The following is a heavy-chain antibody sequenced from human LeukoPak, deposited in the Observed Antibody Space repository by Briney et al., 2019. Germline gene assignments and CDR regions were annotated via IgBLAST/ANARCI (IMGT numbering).Heavy chain of an antibody. CDR2: IIPIFGTA. J-gene: IGHJ4*02. D-gene: IGHD2-21*02. CDR3: ARYCGGDCYFSFDY. CDR1: GGTFSSYA. Sequence: ASVKVSCKASGGTFSSYAISWVRQAPGQGLEWMGGIIPIFGTANYAQKFQGRVTITADKSTSTAYMELSSLRSDDTAVYYCARYCGGDCYFSFDYWGQGTLVTVSS. V-gene: IGHV1-69*06.